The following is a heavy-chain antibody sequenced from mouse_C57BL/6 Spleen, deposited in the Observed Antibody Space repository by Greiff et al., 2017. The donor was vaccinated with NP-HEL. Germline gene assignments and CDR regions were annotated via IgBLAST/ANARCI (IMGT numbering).Heavy chain of an antibody. D-gene: IGHD2-5*01. Sequence: QVQLQQPGPELVKPGASVKLSCKASGYTFTSYDLTWVKQRPGQGLEWIGWIYPRAGSTKYTEKFKGRATLTVDTSSSTAYMELHSLTSEDSAVYFCAAYYSNDDFDYWGQGTTLTVSS. V-gene: IGHV1-85*01. CDR1: GYTFTSYD. CDR2: IYPRAGST. CDR3: AAYYSNDDFDY. J-gene: IGHJ2*01.